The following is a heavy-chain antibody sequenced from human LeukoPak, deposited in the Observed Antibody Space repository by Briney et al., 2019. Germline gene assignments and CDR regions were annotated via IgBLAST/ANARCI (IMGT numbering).Heavy chain of an antibody. V-gene: IGHV4-39*07. D-gene: IGHD6-13*01. J-gene: IGHJ5*02. Sequence: PSETLSLTCTVSGGSISSSSYYWGWIRQPPGKGLDWIGSIYYSGSTYYNPSLKSRVTISVDTSKNQFSLKLSSVTAADTAVYYCARGLSRLAAAGNWFDPWGQGTLVTVSS. CDR2: IYYSGST. CDR3: ARGLSRLAAAGNWFDP. CDR1: GGSISSSSYY.